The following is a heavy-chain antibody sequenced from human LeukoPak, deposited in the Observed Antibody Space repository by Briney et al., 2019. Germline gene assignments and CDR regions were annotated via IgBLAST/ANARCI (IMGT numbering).Heavy chain of an antibody. J-gene: IGHJ4*02. CDR1: GFTFSSYA. CDR2: ISGSGGTT. CDR3: ANGGGDSRPDDY. D-gene: IGHD2-21*02. Sequence: GGSLRLSCAASGFTFSSYAMSWVRQAPGKGPEWVSAISGSGGTTSYADAVKGRFTISRDNSKSTLSLQMNSLRAEDTAVYYCANGGGDSRPDDYWGQGTLVTVSS. V-gene: IGHV3-23*01.